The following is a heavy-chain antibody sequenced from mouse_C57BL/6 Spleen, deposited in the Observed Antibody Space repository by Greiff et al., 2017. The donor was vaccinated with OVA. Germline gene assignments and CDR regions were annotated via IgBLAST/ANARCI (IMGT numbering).Heavy chain of an antibody. CDR2: INPSNGGT. J-gene: IGHJ3*01. V-gene: IGHV1-53*01. CDR3: AREGFYYGYDKAFAY. Sequence: QVQLQQPGTELVKPGASVKLSCKASGYTFTSYWMHWVKQRPGQGLEWIGNINPSNGGTNYNEKFKSKATLTVDKSSSTAYMQLSSLTSEDSAVYYCAREGFYYGYDKAFAYGGQGTLVTVSA. D-gene: IGHD2-2*01. CDR1: GYTFTSYW.